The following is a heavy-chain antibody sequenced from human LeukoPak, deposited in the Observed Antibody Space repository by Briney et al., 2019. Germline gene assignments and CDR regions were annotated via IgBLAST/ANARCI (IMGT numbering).Heavy chain of an antibody. CDR2: ISGSGSST. D-gene: IGHD4-23*01. J-gene: IGHJ4*02. CDR1: GFTFNSYA. V-gene: IGHV3-23*01. Sequence: GGSLRLSCAASGFTFNSYAMSWVRQAPGKGLEWVSGISGSGSSTYYVDSVKGRFTISRDNSKNTMYLQINTLRAEDTAVYYCAKLYGGNALPDCWGQGTLVTVSS. CDR3: AKLYGGNALPDC.